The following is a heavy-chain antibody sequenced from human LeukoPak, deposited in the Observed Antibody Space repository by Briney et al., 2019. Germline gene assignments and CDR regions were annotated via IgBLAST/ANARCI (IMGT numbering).Heavy chain of an antibody. CDR1: VFTFSRYN. Sequence: PGGALRLSCAAAVFTFSRYNMHWGRQALGKGLVWVSRISSDGSSTRYADSVKGRFTFFRDNAKNTLYLQVNSLRAEDTAVYYCARGDCSTISCPQDWFDPWGQGTLVTVSS. CDR2: ISSDGSST. J-gene: IGHJ5*02. V-gene: IGHV3-74*01. D-gene: IGHD2-2*01. CDR3: ARGDCSTISCPQDWFDP.